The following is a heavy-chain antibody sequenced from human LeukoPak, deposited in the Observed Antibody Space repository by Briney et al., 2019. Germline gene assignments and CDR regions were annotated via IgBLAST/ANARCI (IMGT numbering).Heavy chain of an antibody. Sequence: ASVKVSCKASGYTFTSYYMHWVRQAPGQGLEWMGIINPSGGSTSYAQKFQGRVTMTRDTSTSTVYMELSSLRSEGTAVYYCARGSLWFGENNWFDPWGQGTLVTVSS. J-gene: IGHJ5*02. V-gene: IGHV1-46*01. CDR2: INPSGGST. CDR3: ARGSLWFGENNWFDP. D-gene: IGHD3-10*01. CDR1: GYTFTSYY.